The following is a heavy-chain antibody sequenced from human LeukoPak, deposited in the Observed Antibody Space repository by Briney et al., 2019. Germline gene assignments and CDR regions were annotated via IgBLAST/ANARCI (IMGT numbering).Heavy chain of an antibody. CDR2: ISRSGSTK. J-gene: IGHJ4*02. D-gene: IGHD3-10*01. CDR3: ARDYYESGSYGGISFDY. V-gene: IGHV3-11*01. Sequence: GGSLRLSCAASGFTFSDYNMRWIRQAPGKGLEWVSSISRSGSTKYYADSVKGRFTISRDNAKNSLFLQMNSLRAEDTAVYYCARDYYESGSYGGISFDYWGQGTLVTASS. CDR1: GFTFSDYN.